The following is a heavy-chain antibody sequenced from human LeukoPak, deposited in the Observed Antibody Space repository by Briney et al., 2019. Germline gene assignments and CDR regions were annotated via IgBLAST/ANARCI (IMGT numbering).Heavy chain of an antibody. CDR1: VFAFSNAW. D-gene: IGHD3-22*01. J-gene: IGHJ4*02. CDR2: IKSKTDGGTR. CDR3: TTESDYYDSSGYYY. Sequence: PGRSLRLSSAASVFAFSNAWMSWGRQAPGKRLECVGRIKSKTDGGTRDYTAPVKGRFTISRDDSKNTLYLQMNRLKTEDTAVYYCTTESDYYDSSGYYYWGEGTLVTVSS. V-gene: IGHV3-15*01.